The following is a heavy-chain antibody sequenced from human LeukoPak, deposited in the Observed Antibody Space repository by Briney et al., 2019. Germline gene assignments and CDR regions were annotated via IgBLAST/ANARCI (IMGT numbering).Heavy chain of an antibody. J-gene: IGHJ6*02. CDR3: AKYVSAKGPPYALDV. CDR2: ISASGGST. D-gene: IGHD2/OR15-2a*01. CDR1: EFTFSSYA. V-gene: IGHV3-23*01. Sequence: GGSLRLSCAASEFTFSSYAMQCVRQAPGKGLEWVSGISASGGSTWYADSVKGRFTISRDNSKNTLYLQMNSLRAEDTAVYYCAKYVSAKGPPYALDVWGQGTTVTVSS.